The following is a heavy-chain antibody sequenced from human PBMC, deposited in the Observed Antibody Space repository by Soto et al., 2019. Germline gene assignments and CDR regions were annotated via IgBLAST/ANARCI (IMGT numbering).Heavy chain of an antibody. J-gene: IGHJ6*02. V-gene: IGHV1-8*01. D-gene: IGHD6-13*01. Sequence: ASVKVSWKASGYTFTSYDINWVRQATGQGLEWMGWMNPNSGNTGYAQKFQGRVTMTRNTSISTAYMELSSLRSEDTAVYYCAWYSSSWGENYYYYGMDVWGQGTTVTVSS. CDR1: GYTFTSYD. CDR2: MNPNSGNT. CDR3: AWYSSSWGENYYYYGMDV.